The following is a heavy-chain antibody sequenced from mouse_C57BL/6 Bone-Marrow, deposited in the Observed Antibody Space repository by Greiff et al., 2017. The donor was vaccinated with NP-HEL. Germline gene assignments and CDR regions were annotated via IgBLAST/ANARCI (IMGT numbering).Heavy chain of an antibody. V-gene: IGHV2-2*02. CDR2: IWRGGST. J-gene: IGHJ2*01. Sequence: VQLQQSGPGLVQPSQCLSITCTVSGFSLTSYGVHWVRQSPGQGLEWLGVIWRGGSTDYNAAFISRLSISKDNSKSQVFVKMNSRQANDTAIYYCARGDYDEYDFDYWGQGTTLTVSS. D-gene: IGHD2-4*01. CDR1: GFSLTSYG. CDR3: ARGDYDEYDFDY.